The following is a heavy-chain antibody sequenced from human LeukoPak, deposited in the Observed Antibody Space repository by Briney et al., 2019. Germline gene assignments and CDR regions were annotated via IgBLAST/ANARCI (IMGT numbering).Heavy chain of an antibody. D-gene: IGHD6-13*01. J-gene: IGHJ4*02. CDR3: ARSSVAAAGYFDY. V-gene: IGHV4-30-2*01. CDR2: IYHSGST. Sequence: SQTLSLTCAVAGVSISSGGYGWGWIRQPPGKGLEWIGYIYHSGSTYYNPSLKSRVTISVDRSKNQFSLKLSSVTAADTAVYYCARSSVAAAGYFDYWGQGTLVTVSS. CDR1: GVSISSGGYG.